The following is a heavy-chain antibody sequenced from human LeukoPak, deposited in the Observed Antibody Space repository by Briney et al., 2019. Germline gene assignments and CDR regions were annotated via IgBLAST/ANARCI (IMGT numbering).Heavy chain of an antibody. J-gene: IGHJ4*02. V-gene: IGHV3-23*01. D-gene: IGHD5-24*01. CDR2: IGSSGGST. CDR3: AKVFRDGYNYPFDY. CDR1: GFTFSNYA. Sequence: PGGSLRLSCAASGFTFSNYAMNWVRQAPGKGLEWVSTIGSSGGSTYYADSVKGRFTISRDNSKNQLYLQMNSLRAEDTAVYYCAKVFRDGYNYPFDYWGQGTLVTVSS.